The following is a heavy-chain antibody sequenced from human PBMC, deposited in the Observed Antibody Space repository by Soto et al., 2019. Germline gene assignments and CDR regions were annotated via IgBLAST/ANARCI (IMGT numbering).Heavy chain of an antibody. Sequence: ASVKVSCKASGYTFTSYGISWVRQAPGQGLEWMGWISAYNGNTNYAQKLQGRVTMTTDTSTSTAYMELRSLRSDDTAVYYCARVRSLWPTYYYDSRGDWFDPWGQGTLVTVSS. CDR3: ARVRSLWPTYYYDSRGDWFDP. CDR2: ISAYNGNT. CDR1: GYTFTSYG. J-gene: IGHJ5*02. V-gene: IGHV1-18*01. D-gene: IGHD3-22*01.